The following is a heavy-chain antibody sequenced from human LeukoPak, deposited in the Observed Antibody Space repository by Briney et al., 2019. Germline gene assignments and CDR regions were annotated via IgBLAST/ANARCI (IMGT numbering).Heavy chain of an antibody. J-gene: IGHJ4*02. V-gene: IGHV3-33*08. CDR2: IWYDGSNK. CDR3: ARDRYIAVAGTDY. CDR1: DFTFSSYW. Sequence: GGSLRLSCAASDFTFSSYWMTWVRQAPGKGLEWVAVIWYDGSNKYYADSVKGRFTISRDNSKNTLYLQMNSLRAEDTAVYYCARDRYIAVAGTDYWGQGTLVTVSS. D-gene: IGHD6-19*01.